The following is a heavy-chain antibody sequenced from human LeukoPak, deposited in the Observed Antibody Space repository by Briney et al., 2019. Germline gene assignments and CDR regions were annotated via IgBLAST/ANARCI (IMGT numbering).Heavy chain of an antibody. CDR3: AKDRPNYYGTDGHYYRRDGDS. J-gene: IGHJ5*01. D-gene: IGHD3-10*01. V-gene: IGHV3-23*01. Sequence: GGSLRLSCAASKFTFSIDAMRWVRQAPGKGLEWVSSITSAGGTTWYAGSVKGRFTISRDNSKNTVYLQMNSLRVEDTAVYYCAKDRPNYYGTDGHYYRRDGDSWGQGTLVTVSS. CDR1: KFTFSIDA. CDR2: ITSAGGTT.